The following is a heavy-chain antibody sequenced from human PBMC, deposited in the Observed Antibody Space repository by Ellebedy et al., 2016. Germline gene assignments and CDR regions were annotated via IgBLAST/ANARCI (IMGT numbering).Heavy chain of an antibody. J-gene: IGHJ6*02. Sequence: GSLRLXCDIYGGSLSGHYWSWIRQPPGKGLEWIGEVNHRGTTNYNPSLKSRVTMSVDTSKTQFSLNLTSVTAADTAVYYCARGMVRGVTNYYYGMDVWGQGTTVTVSS. D-gene: IGHD3-10*01. CDR1: GGSLSGHY. CDR3: ARGMVRGVTNYYYGMDV. CDR2: VNHRGTT. V-gene: IGHV4-34*01.